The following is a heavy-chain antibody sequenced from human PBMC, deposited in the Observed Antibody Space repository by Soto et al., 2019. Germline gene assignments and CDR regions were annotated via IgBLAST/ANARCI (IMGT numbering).Heavy chain of an antibody. CDR3: AREGSYYFDSRIDY. CDR1: EYTFANHF. D-gene: IGHD3-10*01. V-gene: IGHV1-46*01. J-gene: IGHJ4*02. CDR2: VNPSGGPT. Sequence: QVRLVQSGAEVKKPGDSVSVSCKAPEYTFANHFIHWVRQAPGQGLEWMGIVNPSGGPTRYTQQCQGRFTMTRTTSTSTVYMVLSSLTSADTVVYYCAREGSYYFDSRIDYWGQGTLVTVSS.